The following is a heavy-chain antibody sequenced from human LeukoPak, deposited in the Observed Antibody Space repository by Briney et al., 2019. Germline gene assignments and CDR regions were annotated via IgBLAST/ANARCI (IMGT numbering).Heavy chain of an antibody. V-gene: IGHV4-39*01. J-gene: IGHJ4*02. CDR1: GGSISSSSYY. CDR3: ARQTRSSGYFVDY. Sequence: SETLSLTCTVSGGSISSSSYYWGWIRQPPGKGLEWIGSIYYSGSTYYNPSLKSRVTISVDTSKNQFSLKLSSVTAADTAVYYCARQTRSSGYFVDYWGQGTLVTVSS. D-gene: IGHD3-22*01. CDR2: IYYSGST.